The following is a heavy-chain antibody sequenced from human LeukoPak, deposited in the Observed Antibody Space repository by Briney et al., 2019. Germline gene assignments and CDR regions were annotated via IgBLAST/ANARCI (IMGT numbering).Heavy chain of an antibody. CDR1: GFTLSSYV. CDR3: ARYCSGASCYSGVDY. D-gene: IGHD2-15*01. CDR2: IRGSGDST. J-gene: IGHJ4*02. Sequence: QAGGSLRLSCAASGFTLSSYVMTWVRQAPGKGLEWVSTIRGSGDSTYYADSVKGRFTISRDNSQNTLYLQMKSLRAEDTAVYYCARYCSGASCYSGVDYWGQGTLVTVSS. V-gene: IGHV3-23*01.